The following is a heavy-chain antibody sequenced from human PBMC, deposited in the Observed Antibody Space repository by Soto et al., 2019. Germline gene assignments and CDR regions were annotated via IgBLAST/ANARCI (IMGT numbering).Heavy chain of an antibody. J-gene: IGHJ4*02. CDR2: IYYSGST. CDR1: GGSISSGGYY. Sequence: QVQLQESGPGLVKPSQTLSLTCTVSGGSISSGGYYWSWIRQHPGKGLEWIGYIYYSGSTYYNPSLKSRVTISVDTSKNQFSLKLSSVTAADTAVYYCAREVYCSGGSCYLDIYFDYWGQGTLVSVSS. CDR3: AREVYCSGGSCYLDIYFDY. D-gene: IGHD2-15*01. V-gene: IGHV4-31*03.